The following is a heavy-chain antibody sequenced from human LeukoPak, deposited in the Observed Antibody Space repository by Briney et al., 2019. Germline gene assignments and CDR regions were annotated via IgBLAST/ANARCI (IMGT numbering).Heavy chain of an antibody. J-gene: IGHJ4*02. CDR1: GFTFSSYG. Sequence: GRSLRLSCAASGFTFSSYGMHWVRQAPGKGLEWVAVIWYDGSNKYYADSVKGRFAISRDNSKNTLYLQMNSLRAEDTAVYYCAKVGEAYYDFWSGYDYWGQGTLVTVSS. D-gene: IGHD3-3*01. CDR2: IWYDGSNK. V-gene: IGHV3-33*06. CDR3: AKVGEAYYDFWSGYDY.